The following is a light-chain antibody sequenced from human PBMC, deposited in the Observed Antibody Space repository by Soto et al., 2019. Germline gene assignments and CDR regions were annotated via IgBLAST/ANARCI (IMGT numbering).Light chain of an antibody. V-gene: IGLV2-14*01. J-gene: IGLJ1*01. CDR1: SSDVGGYNY. Sequence: QSALTQPASVSGSPGQSITISCTGTSSDVGGYNYVSWYQQHPGKAPKLMIYEVSNRPSGVSNRFSGSKSGNTASLTISGLQAEDEADYYCSSYTSNSPYVLGTGTKV. CDR2: EVS. CDR3: SSYTSNSPYV.